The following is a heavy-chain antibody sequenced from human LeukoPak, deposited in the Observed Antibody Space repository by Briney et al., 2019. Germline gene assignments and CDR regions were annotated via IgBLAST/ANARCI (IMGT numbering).Heavy chain of an antibody. Sequence: ASVKVSCKASGYTFTSYAMNWVRQAPGQGLEWMGWINTNTGKPTYAQGFTGRFVFSLDTSVSTAYLQISSLKAEDTAVYYCARPPPPFLPMFGGIGDYGGQGTLVTVSS. CDR2: INTNTGKP. V-gene: IGHV7-4-1*02. J-gene: IGHJ4*02. CDR1: GYTFTSYA. CDR3: ARPPPPFLPMFGGIGDY. D-gene: IGHD3-16*01.